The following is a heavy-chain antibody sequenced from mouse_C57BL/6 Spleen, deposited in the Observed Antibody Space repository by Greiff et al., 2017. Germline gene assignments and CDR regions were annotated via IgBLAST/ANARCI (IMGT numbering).Heavy chain of an antibody. V-gene: IGHV1-82*01. CDR3: ARSSDFGGCAS. J-gene: IGHJ3*01. Sequence: QVQLKESGPELVKPGASVKISCKASGYAFSSSWMNWVKQRPGKGLEWIGRIYPGDGDTNYNGKFKGKATLTADKSSSTAYMQLSSLASEDSAVSFCARSSDFGGCASRGQGTLVTVSA. CDR2: IYPGDGDT. CDR1: GYAFSSSW.